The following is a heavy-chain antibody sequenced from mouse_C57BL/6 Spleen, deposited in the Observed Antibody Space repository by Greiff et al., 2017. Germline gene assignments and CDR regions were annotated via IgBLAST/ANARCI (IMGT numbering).Heavy chain of an antibody. CDR3: ARGGLRRGSFAY. V-gene: IGHV1-55*01. D-gene: IGHD2-4*01. CDR2: IYPGSGST. J-gene: IGHJ3*01. CDR1: GYTFTSYW. Sequence: QVQLKQPGAELVKPGASVKMSCKASGYTFTSYWITWVKQRPGQGLEWIGDIYPGSGSTNYNEKCKSKATLTVDTSSSTAYMQLSSLTSEDSAVYYCARGGLRRGSFAYWGQGTLVTVSA.